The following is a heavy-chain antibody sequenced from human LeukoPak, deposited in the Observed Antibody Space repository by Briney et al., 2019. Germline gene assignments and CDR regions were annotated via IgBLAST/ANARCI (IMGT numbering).Heavy chain of an antibody. V-gene: IGHV1-2*02. Sequence: ASVKVSCKASGYTFTDYYMHWVRQAPGQGPEWMGWINPKNGGTGYAQKFQGRVTITRDTSITTVYMEMSRLTSDDTAVYYCARGGYYGPRDYWGQGTLVTVSS. CDR3: ARGGYYGPRDY. CDR1: GYTFTDYY. CDR2: INPKNGGT. J-gene: IGHJ4*02. D-gene: IGHD3-10*01.